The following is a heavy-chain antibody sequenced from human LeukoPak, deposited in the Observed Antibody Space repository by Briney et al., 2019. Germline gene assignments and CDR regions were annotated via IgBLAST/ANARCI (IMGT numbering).Heavy chain of an antibody. CDR1: GGSISSSNW. J-gene: IGHJ5*02. Sequence: SETLSLTCAVSGGSISSSNWWSWVRQPPGKGLEWIGEIYHSGSTNYNPSLKSRVTISVDTSKNQFSLKLSSVTAADTAVYYCAREQRRYNWFDPWGQGTLVTVSS. D-gene: IGHD4-17*01. CDR3: AREQRRYNWFDP. CDR2: IYHSGST. V-gene: IGHV4-4*02.